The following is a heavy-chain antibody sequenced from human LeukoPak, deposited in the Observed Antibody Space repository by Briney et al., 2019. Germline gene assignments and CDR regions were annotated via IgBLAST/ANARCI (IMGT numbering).Heavy chain of an antibody. V-gene: IGHV3-21*01. J-gene: IGHJ4*02. CDR2: ISSSSSYI. CDR1: GFTFSSYS. Sequence: GGSLRLSCAASGFTFSSYSMNWVRQAPGKGLEWVSSISSSSSYIYYADSVKGRFIISRDNSKNTLYLQMNSLRPEDTAVYFCSRNPMTKYYFDYWGQGTLVTVSS. CDR3: SRNPMTKYYFDY. D-gene: IGHD4-17*01.